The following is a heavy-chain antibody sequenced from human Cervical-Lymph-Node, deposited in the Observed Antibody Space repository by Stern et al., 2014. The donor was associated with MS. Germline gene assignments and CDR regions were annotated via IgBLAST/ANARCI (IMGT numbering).Heavy chain of an antibody. CDR3: ARSPATPSGYDRFDY. J-gene: IGHJ4*02. CDR1: GYLFDDYW. CDR2: IFPRDSNT. Sequence: VQLVQSGAEVKKPGESLKISCEASGYLFDDYWIGWVRQMSGRGLELVAIIFPRDSNTRYSPSVQGQVTISADKSISTASFQWSTLKASDPAMYSCARSPATPSGYDRFDYWGQGALVTVSS. D-gene: IGHD5-12*01. V-gene: IGHV5-51*03.